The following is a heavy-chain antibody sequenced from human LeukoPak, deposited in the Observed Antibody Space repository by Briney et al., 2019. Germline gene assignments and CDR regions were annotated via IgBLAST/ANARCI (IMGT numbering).Heavy chain of an antibody. CDR3: AGWDESLHAFAI. CDR1: GDSITRYC. J-gene: IGHJ3*02. Sequence: PSETLSLTCTVSGDSITRYCWNWIRQPPGKGPQWIGFICSRGTTKNNPPLNSRVSISLDTARNQFSLKLRSMTAADTAIYYCAGWDESLHAFAIWGQGTMVTVSS. CDR2: ICSRGTT. V-gene: IGHV4-59*03. D-gene: IGHD1-26*01.